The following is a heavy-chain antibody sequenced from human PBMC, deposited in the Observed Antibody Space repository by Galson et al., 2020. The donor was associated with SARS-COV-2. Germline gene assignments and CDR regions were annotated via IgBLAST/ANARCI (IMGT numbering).Heavy chain of an antibody. D-gene: IGHD6-19*01. CDR1: GLTFSDHA. CDR3: ARDGQSSRGWAFDY. Sequence: GESLKISCAASGLTFSDHAMHWVRQAQGKGLEWVAQIFFDGSEKYYGDSVRGRFTISRDSSKNTVYLQMNNLRVDDTAVYYCARDGQSSRGWAFDYWGQGTLLTVSS. V-gene: IGHV3-33*01. CDR2: IFFDGSEK. J-gene: IGHJ4*02.